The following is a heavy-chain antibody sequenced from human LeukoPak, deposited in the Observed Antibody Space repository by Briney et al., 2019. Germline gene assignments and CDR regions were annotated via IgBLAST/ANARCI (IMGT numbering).Heavy chain of an antibody. D-gene: IGHD5-12*01. Sequence: ASVKVSCKAAGYTFIGNFIHWVRQAPGQGLEWMGWINPNSGGTQYAERFQGRVTMTRDTFINTAYMELSGLTSDDTVVYYCVRVYSGYENFDYWGQGTLVTVSS. V-gene: IGHV1-2*02. CDR2: INPNSGGT. CDR3: VRVYSGYENFDY. CDR1: GYTFIGNF. J-gene: IGHJ4*02.